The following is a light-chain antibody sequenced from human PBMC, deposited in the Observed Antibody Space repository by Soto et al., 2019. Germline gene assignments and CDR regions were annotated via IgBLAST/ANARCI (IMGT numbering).Light chain of an antibody. CDR1: QNITNF. Sequence: DIQMTQSPSTLSASVGDGVTITCRASQNITNFLAWYHQRPGKGPKLLISDASNLESGVPSRFSGTGSGKEFTLNITSLQPDDFAIYYCHQYKSYSRRTLGHGTNVDIK. CDR3: HQYKSYSRRT. V-gene: IGKV1-5*01. J-gene: IGKJ1*01. CDR2: DAS.